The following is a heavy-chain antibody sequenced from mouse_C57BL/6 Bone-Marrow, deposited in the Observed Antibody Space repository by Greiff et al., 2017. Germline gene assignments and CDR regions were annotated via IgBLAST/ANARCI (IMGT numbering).Heavy chain of an antibody. CDR2: IDPSDSYT. Sequence: QVQLQQPGAELVMPGASVKLSCKASGYTFTSYWMHWVKQRPGQGLEWIGEIDPSDSYTNYNQKFKGKSTLTVDKSSSTAYMQLSSLTSEDSAVYYCARGYGRNVGYWGKGTTLTVSS. CDR1: GYTFTSYW. J-gene: IGHJ2*01. V-gene: IGHV1-69*01. D-gene: IGHD1-1*01. CDR3: ARGYGRNVGY.